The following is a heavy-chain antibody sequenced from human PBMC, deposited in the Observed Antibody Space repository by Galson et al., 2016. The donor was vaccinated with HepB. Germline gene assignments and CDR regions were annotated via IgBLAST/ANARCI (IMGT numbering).Heavy chain of an antibody. D-gene: IGHD3-10*01. Sequence: SVKVSCKASGGSLRDHGISWILQAPGQGLEWMGGIIPVSGSPNYAQTFQGRVTIFADTSTNTAYLEVYSLRSEDTAVYYCARQRVETRLNMVRGRLSEDQYYYGLDVWGQGTTVTVSS. CDR1: GGSLRDHG. CDR2: IIPVSGSP. J-gene: IGHJ6*02. CDR3: ARQRVETRLNMVRGRLSEDQYYYGLDV. V-gene: IGHV1-69*06.